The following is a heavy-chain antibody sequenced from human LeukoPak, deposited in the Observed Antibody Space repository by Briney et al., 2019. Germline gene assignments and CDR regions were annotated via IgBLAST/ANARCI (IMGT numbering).Heavy chain of an antibody. Sequence: ASVKVSCKASGYTFTGYYMHWVRQAPGQGLEWMGWINPNSGGTNYAQKFQGRVTMTRDTSISTAYMELSRLRSDDTAVYYCARGSRDSSSWYYWFDPWGQGTLVTVSS. D-gene: IGHD6-13*01. J-gene: IGHJ5*02. CDR2: INPNSGGT. CDR3: ARGSRDSSSWYYWFDP. CDR1: GYTFTGYY. V-gene: IGHV1-2*02.